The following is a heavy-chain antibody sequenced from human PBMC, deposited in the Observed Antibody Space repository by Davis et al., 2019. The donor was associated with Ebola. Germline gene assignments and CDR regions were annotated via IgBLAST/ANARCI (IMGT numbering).Heavy chain of an antibody. D-gene: IGHD3-10*01. CDR3: ARLGKYYYGSGSKRGHYFDY. CDR2: IYPDDSDI. V-gene: IGHV5-51*01. J-gene: IGHJ4*02. CDR1: GYTFASYW. Sequence: GESLKISCKGSGYTFASYWIAWVRQMPGKGLECMGIIYPDDSDIRYSPSFQGQVTISADKSISTAYLQWSSLKASDTAMYYCARLGKYYYGSGSKRGHYFDYWGQGTLVTVSS.